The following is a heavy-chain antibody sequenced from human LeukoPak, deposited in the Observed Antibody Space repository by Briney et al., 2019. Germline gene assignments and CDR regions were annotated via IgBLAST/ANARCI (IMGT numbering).Heavy chain of an antibody. Sequence: PGGSLRLSCAASGFTFDDYAMHWVRRAPGKGLEWVSGISWNSGSIGYADSVKGRFTISRDNSKNTLYLQMNSLRAEDTAVYYCARDLGEWLFDAFDIWGQGTMVTVSS. CDR2: ISWNSGSI. D-gene: IGHD3-3*01. V-gene: IGHV3-9*01. CDR3: ARDLGEWLFDAFDI. CDR1: GFTFDDYA. J-gene: IGHJ3*02.